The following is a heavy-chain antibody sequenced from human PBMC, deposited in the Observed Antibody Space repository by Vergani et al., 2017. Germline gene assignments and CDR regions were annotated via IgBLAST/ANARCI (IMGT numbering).Heavy chain of an antibody. J-gene: IGHJ4*01. Sequence: QVQLVESGGGVVQPGRSLRLSCAASGFTFSSYGMHWVRQAPGKGLEWVAVIWYDGSNKYYADSVKGRFTISRDNSKNTLYLQMNSLRAEDTAVYYCARDRSSGWYGIFDYWGHGTLVTVSS. D-gene: IGHD6-19*01. CDR2: IWYDGSNK. V-gene: IGHV3-33*01. CDR3: ARDRSSGWYGIFDY. CDR1: GFTFSSYG.